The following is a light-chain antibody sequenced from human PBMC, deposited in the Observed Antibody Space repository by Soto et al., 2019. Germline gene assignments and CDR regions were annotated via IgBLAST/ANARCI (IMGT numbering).Light chain of an antibody. CDR1: QAIRND. Sequence: AIQMTQSPSSLSASVGDRVTITCRASQAIRNDLGWYQQKLGKAPKLLIFAASNLQSGVPSRFSGSGSGTDFTLTISSLQPEDFATYYCLQDYNYPLTFGGGTKVEIK. CDR3: LQDYNYPLT. V-gene: IGKV1-6*01. J-gene: IGKJ4*01. CDR2: AAS.